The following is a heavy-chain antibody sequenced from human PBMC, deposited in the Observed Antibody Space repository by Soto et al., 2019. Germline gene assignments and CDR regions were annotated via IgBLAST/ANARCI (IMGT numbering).Heavy chain of an antibody. CDR3: ARHAPNNRFDWLLSRDYYYYMDV. Sequence: SETLSLTCTVSGGSISSSSYYWGWIRQPPGKGLEWIGSIYYSGSTYYNPSLKSRVTISVDTSKNQFSLKLSSVTAADTAVYYCARHAPNNRFDWLLSRDYYYYMDVWGKGTTVTVSS. V-gene: IGHV4-39*01. CDR1: GGSISSSSYY. D-gene: IGHD3-9*01. CDR2: IYYSGST. J-gene: IGHJ6*03.